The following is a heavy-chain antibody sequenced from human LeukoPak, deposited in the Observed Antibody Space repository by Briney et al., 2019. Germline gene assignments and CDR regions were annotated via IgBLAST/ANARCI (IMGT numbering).Heavy chain of an antibody. V-gene: IGHV3-33*01. J-gene: IGHJ6*03. D-gene: IGHD1-14*01. CDR2: IWYDGSNK. CDR1: GFTFSSYG. Sequence: PGGSLRLSCAASGFTFSSYGMHWVRQAPGKGLEWVAVIWYDGSNKYYADSVKGRFTISRDNSKNTLYLQMNSLRAEDTAVYYCAREVTEDYYYYYMDVWGKGTTVTVSS. CDR3: AREVTEDYYYYYMDV.